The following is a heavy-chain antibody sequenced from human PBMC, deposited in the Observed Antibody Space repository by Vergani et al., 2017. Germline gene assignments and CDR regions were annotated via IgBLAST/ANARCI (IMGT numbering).Heavy chain of an antibody. CDR1: GYSFTSYW. Sequence: EVQLVQSGAEVKKPGESLKISCKGSGYSFTSYWIGWGSQMPGKGLEWMGIIYPGDSDTRYSPSFQGQVTISADKSISTAYLQWSSLKASDTAMYYCARQGGGSSPEYCYYYYMDVWGKGTTVTVSS. CDR3: ARQGGGSSPEYCYYYYMDV. J-gene: IGHJ6*03. CDR2: IYPGDSDT. V-gene: IGHV5-51*01. D-gene: IGHD6-6*01.